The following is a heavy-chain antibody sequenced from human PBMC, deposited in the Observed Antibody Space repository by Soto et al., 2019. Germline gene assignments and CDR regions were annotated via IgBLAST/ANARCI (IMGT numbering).Heavy chain of an antibody. J-gene: IGHJ5*02. CDR1: GGTFSGYY. D-gene: IGHD3-3*01. CDR3: ASLGQSTIFGVDQNWFDP. CDR2: INHSGST. Sequence: SETLSLTCAVYGGTFSGYYWSWIRQPPGKGLEWIGEINHSGSTNYNPSLKSRVTISVDTSKNQFSLKLSSVTAADTAVYYCASLGQSTIFGVDQNWFDPWSQGTLVTVS. V-gene: IGHV4-34*01.